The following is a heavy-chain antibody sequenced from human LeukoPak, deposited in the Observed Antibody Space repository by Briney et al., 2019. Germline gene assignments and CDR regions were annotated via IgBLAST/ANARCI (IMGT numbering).Heavy chain of an antibody. CDR2: ISGSGGST. Sequence: GGSLRLSCLTSGFTLSTNAMRWVRQAPGKGREWVSAISGSGGSTYYADSVKGRFTISRDNSKNTLYLQMNSLRAEDTAVYYCAREGGGFDYWGQGTLVTVSS. V-gene: IGHV3-23*01. CDR3: AREGGGFDY. D-gene: IGHD1-26*01. CDR1: GFTLSTNA. J-gene: IGHJ4*02.